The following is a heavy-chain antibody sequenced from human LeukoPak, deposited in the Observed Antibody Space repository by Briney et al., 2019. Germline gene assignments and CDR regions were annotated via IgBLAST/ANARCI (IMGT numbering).Heavy chain of an antibody. V-gene: IGHV3-9*01. D-gene: IGHD6-13*01. CDR2: ISWNSGSI. CDR1: GFTFDDYA. CDR3: ARERRGSSTGFAY. J-gene: IGHJ4*02. Sequence: GGSLSLSCAASGFTFDDYAMHWVRHAPGKGLEWVSGISWNSGSIGYADSVKGRFTISRDNAKNSLYLQMNSLRANDTALYYCARERRGSSTGFAYWGQGTLVTASS.